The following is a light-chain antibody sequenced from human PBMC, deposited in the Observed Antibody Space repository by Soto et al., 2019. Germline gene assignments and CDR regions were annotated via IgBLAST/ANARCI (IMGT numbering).Light chain of an antibody. CDR3: QQSDSLPLT. CDR1: QAISNY. J-gene: IGKJ4*01. V-gene: IGKV1-33*01. CDR2: DSS. Sequence: DIQMTQSPSSLSASVGDRVTITCQASQAISNYLSWYQQRPGKAPKLLIYDSSNLETGVPSRFSGGGSGTHFTFTISSLQPEDIATYYCQQSDSLPLTFGGGTKVDIK.